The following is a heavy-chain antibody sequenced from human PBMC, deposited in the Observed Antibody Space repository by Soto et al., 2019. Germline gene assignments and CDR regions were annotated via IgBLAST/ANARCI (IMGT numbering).Heavy chain of an antibody. V-gene: IGHV5-51*01. Sequence: GESLKISCKGSGKFFSNYWIAWVRQMPGKGLEWMGVIFVGDSDTRYSPSFEGQVTISADNSINTAYLQWSSLKASDTAMYYCARQGVTYGPDYWGQGTQVTVSS. J-gene: IGHJ4*02. D-gene: IGHD4-17*01. CDR1: GKFFSNYW. CDR2: IFVGDSDT. CDR3: ARQGVTYGPDY.